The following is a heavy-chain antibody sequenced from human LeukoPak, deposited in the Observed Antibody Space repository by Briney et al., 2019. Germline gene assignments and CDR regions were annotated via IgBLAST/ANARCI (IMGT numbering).Heavy chain of an antibody. V-gene: IGHV4-34*01. D-gene: IGHD3-22*01. J-gene: IGHJ4*02. CDR3: ASYSSGYYHPAYFDY. CDR2: INHSGST. CDR1: GGSFRGYY. Sequence: SETLSLTCAVYGGSFRGYYWSWIRQPPGKGLEWIGEINHSGSTNYNPSLKSRVTISVDKSKNQFSLRLISVTAADTAVYYCASYSSGYYHPAYFDYWGQGTLVTVSS.